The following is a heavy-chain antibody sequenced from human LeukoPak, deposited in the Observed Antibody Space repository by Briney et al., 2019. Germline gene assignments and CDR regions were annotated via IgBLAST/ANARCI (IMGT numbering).Heavy chain of an antibody. CDR2: ISYDGSNK. D-gene: IGHD4-23*01. CDR3: ARDSLDYGGSSGDAFDI. J-gene: IGHJ3*02. CDR1: GFTFSSYA. Sequence: GGSLRLSCAASGFTFSSYAMHWVRQAPGKGLEWVAVISYDGSNKYYADSVKGRFTISRDNSKNTLYLQMNSLRAEDTAVYYCARDSLDYGGSSGDAFDIWGQGTMVTVSS. V-gene: IGHV3-30-3*01.